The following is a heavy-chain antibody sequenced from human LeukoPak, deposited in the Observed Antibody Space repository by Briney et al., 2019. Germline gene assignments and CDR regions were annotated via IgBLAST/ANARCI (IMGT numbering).Heavy chain of an antibody. CDR2: IYSSGST. Sequence: SETLSLTCTVSGGSIISYYWSWIRQPPGKGPEWIGYIYSSGSTNYNPSLKSRVTISVDTSKNQFSLKLSSVTAADTAVYYCARAPYSSGWSSLWGQGTLVTVSS. J-gene: IGHJ4*02. CDR1: GGSIISYY. D-gene: IGHD6-19*01. CDR3: ARAPYSSGWSSL. V-gene: IGHV4-59*01.